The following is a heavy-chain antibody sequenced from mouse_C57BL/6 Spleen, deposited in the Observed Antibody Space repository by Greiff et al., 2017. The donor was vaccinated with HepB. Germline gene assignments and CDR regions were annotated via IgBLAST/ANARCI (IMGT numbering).Heavy chain of an antibody. J-gene: IGHJ3*01. CDR3: ARSYYGSSYGFAY. D-gene: IGHD1-1*01. Sequence: EVMLVESGGGLVKPGGSLKLSCAASGFTFSDYGMHWVRQAPEKGLEWVAYISSGSSNIYYADTVKGRFTISRDNAKNTLFLQMTSLSSEDTAMYYCARSYYGSSYGFAYWGQGTLVTVSA. V-gene: IGHV5-17*01. CDR2: ISSGSSNI. CDR1: GFTFSDYG.